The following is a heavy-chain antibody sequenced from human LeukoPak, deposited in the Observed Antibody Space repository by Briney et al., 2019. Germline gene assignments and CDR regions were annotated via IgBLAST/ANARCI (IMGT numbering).Heavy chain of an antibody. CDR3: ARDDSYYGMDV. V-gene: IGHV4-59*01. CDR2: IYYSGST. Sequence: SETLSLTCTVSGGSISSYYWSWIRQPPGKGLEWIGYIYYSGSTNYNPSLKSRVTISVDTSNNQFSLKLSSVTAADTAVYYCARDDSYYGMDVWGQGTTVTVSS. CDR1: GGSISSYY. J-gene: IGHJ6*02.